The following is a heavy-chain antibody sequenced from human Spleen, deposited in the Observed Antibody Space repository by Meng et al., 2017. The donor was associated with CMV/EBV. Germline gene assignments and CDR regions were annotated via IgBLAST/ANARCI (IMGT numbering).Heavy chain of an antibody. J-gene: IGHJ4*02. D-gene: IGHD6-19*01. CDR2: IYYSGST. CDR3: ARYSGWYGVDY. CDR1: GGAVSSGSYY. V-gene: IGHV4-61*01. Sequence: TGSGGAVSSGSYYWSWIRQPPGKGLEWIGYIYYSGSTNYNPSLKSRVTISVDTSKNQFSLKLSSVTAADTAVYYCARYSGWYGVDYWGQGTLVTVSS.